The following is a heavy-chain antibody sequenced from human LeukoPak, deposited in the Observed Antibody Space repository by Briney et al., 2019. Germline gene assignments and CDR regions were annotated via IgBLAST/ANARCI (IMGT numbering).Heavy chain of an antibody. D-gene: IGHD3-16*01. J-gene: IGHJ4*02. CDR1: GGSISRGSYY. Sequence: SQTLSLTCTVSGGSISRGSYYWSWIRQPAGKGLEWIRRIYTSGSTNYNPSLKSRATISVDTSKNQFSLKLSSMTAADTAVYYCATGGDLFDYWGQGTLVTVSS. CDR3: ATGGDLFDY. V-gene: IGHV4-61*02. CDR2: IYTSGST.